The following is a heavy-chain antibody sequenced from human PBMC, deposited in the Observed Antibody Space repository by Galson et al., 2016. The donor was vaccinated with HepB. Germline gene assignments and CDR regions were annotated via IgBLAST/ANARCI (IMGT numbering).Heavy chain of an antibody. V-gene: IGHV4-39*01. CDR2: IYYSGST. D-gene: IGHD3-9*01. CDR1: GGSISSSSYY. Sequence: ETLSLTCTVSGGSISSSSYYWGWIRQPPGKGLEWIGSIYYSGSTYYNPSLKSRVTISVDTSKNQFSLKLSSVTAADTAVYYCARARPVYDILTGYYPNWFDPWGQGTLVTASS. J-gene: IGHJ5*02. CDR3: ARARPVYDILTGYYPNWFDP.